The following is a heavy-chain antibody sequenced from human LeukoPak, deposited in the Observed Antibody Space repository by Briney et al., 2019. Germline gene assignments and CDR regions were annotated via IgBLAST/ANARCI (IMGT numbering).Heavy chain of an antibody. J-gene: IGHJ4*02. CDR1: GFTFSSYG. D-gene: IGHD6-13*01. CDR2: ISYDGSNK. CDR3: AKDKRGIAAAGYFDY. V-gene: IGHV3-30*18. Sequence: GGSLRLSCAASGFTFSSYGMHWVRQAPGKGLEWVAVISYDGSNKYYADSVKGRFTISRDSSKNTLYLQMNRLRAEDTALYYCAKDKRGIAAAGYFDYWGQGTLVTVSS.